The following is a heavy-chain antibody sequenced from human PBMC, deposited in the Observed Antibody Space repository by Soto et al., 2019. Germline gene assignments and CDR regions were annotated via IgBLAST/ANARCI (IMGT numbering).Heavy chain of an antibody. CDR3: ARWLQYHDGGFDY. D-gene: IGHD5-12*01. CDR2: IYYSGST. Sequence: KSSETLSLTCTVSGGSISSYYWSWIRQPPGKGLEWIGYIYYSGSTNYNPSLKSRVTISVDTSKNQFSLKLSSVTAADTAVYYCARWLQYHDGGFDYWGQGTLVTV. J-gene: IGHJ4*02. CDR1: GGSISSYY. V-gene: IGHV4-59*01.